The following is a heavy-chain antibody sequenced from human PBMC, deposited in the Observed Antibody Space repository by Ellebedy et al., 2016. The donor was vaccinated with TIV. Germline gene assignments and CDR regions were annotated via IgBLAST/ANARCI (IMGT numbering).Heavy chain of an antibody. D-gene: IGHD2-2*01. CDR1: GYTLTELY. Sequence: ASVKVSCKVSGYTLTELYMHWVRQAPGQGLEWMGGFDPEDGETIYAQKFQGRVTMTEDTSTDTAYMELTTLRSEDTAVYNCARYRVRVVAYQLPIPGAFDIWGQGTMVTVSS. J-gene: IGHJ3*02. V-gene: IGHV1-24*01. CDR2: FDPEDGET. CDR3: ARYRVRVVAYQLPIPGAFDI.